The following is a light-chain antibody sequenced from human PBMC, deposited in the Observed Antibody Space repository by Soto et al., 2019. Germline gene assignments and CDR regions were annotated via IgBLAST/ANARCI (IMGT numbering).Light chain of an antibody. Sequence: QSALTQPASVSGSPGQSITISCTGTSSDVGGYNYVSWYQQHPGKAPKRLIYEVTYRPSGVSNRFSGSKSGNTASLTISGLQAEDEADYYCSSYTSSSTPYVFGTGTKLTVL. J-gene: IGLJ1*01. CDR2: EVT. CDR1: SSDVGGYNY. CDR3: SSYTSSSTPYV. V-gene: IGLV2-14*01.